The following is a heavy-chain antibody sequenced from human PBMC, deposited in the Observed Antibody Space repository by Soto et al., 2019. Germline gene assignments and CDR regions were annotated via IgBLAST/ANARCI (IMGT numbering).Heavy chain of an antibody. V-gene: IGHV1-18*04. CDR2: ISAYNGNT. CDR1: GYTFTSYG. J-gene: IGHJ6*02. Sequence: ASVKVSCKASGYTFTSYGISWVRQAPGQGLEWMGWISAYNGNTNYAQKLQGRVTMTTDTSTSTAYMELRSLRSDDTAVYYCARDSPRVSGRDYGGNSGRYYYYGMDVWGQGTTVTVSS. CDR3: ARDSPRVSGRDYGGNSGRYYYYGMDV. D-gene: IGHD4-17*01.